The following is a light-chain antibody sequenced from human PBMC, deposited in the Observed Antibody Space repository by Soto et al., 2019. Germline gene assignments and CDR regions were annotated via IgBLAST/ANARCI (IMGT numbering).Light chain of an antibody. V-gene: IGKV3-20*01. J-gene: IGKJ5*01. CDR2: DTS. Sequence: LLPGERTTLSCSATQTVDRNYVAWCQQKPVQAPRLLIDDTSTRATGIPDNFAGSGSGAGFTLTLSRLEREHWAVYYCELYVNSPITFGQGTRLEIK. CDR1: QTVDRNY. CDR3: ELYVNSPIT.